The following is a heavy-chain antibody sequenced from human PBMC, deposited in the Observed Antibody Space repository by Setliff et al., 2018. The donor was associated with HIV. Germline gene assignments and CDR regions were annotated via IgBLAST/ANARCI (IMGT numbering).Heavy chain of an antibody. Sequence: SETLSLTCSVSGVSTSSSTYYWGWIRQPPGKGLEWIGYIFYTGFAHYNPSFRSRVTMSVDTSKNQFSLKVTSVTAADTAVYYCARQPVPGGVVVPGDDWVDPWGQGTLVTVSS. CDR2: IFYTGFA. J-gene: IGHJ5*02. D-gene: IGHD2-2*01. CDR1: GVSTSSSTYY. CDR3: ARQPVPGGVVVPGDDWVDP. V-gene: IGHV4-39*01.